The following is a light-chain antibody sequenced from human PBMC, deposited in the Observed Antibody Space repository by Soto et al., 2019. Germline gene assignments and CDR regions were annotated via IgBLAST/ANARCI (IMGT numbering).Light chain of an antibody. CDR2: EVT. Sequence: HSVLTQPASVSGSPGQSITISCTGTSSDVGAYNFVSWYQHHPGRAPKLIIYEVTIRPSGVSNRFSGSKSGNTASLTISALQAEDEADYYCSSYTTSAPYVFGSGTKV. V-gene: IGLV2-14*01. CDR1: SSDVGAYNF. CDR3: SSYTTSAPYV. J-gene: IGLJ1*01.